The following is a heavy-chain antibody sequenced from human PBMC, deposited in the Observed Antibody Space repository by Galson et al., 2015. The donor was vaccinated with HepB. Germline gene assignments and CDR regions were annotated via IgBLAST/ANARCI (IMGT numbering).Heavy chain of an antibody. CDR3: ARAWRMTRGPVYDYIWGSYRYNDAFDI. J-gene: IGHJ3*02. CDR1: GYTFTSYD. D-gene: IGHD3-16*02. CDR2: MNPNSGNT. V-gene: IGHV1-8*01. Sequence: SVKVSCKASGYTFTSYDINWVRQATGQGLEWMGWMNPNSGNTGYAQKFQGRVTMTRNTSISTAYMELSSLRSEDTAVYYCARAWRMTRGPVYDYIWGSYRYNDAFDIWGQGTMVTVSS.